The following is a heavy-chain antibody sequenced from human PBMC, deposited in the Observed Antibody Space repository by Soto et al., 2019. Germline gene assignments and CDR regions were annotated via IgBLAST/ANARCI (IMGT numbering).Heavy chain of an antibody. V-gene: IGHV3-23*01. D-gene: IGHD1-1*01. CDR3: TGGQDNLAVNFDY. J-gene: IGHJ4*02. Sequence: GGSLRLSCAASGLTFSSYAMSWVRQAPGKGLEWVSVISGDGGGTYYADSVKGRFTISRDNAKNSLYLQMNSLRAEDTAVYYCTGGQDNLAVNFDYWGQGTPVTVSS. CDR1: GLTFSSYA. CDR2: ISGDGGGT.